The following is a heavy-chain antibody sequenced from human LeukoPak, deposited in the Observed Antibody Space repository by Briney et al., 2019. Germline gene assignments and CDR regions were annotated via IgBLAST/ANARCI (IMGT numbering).Heavy chain of an antibody. V-gene: IGHV3-53*01. J-gene: IGHJ3*02. CDR3: ARSDYGDLHDAFDI. Sequence: TGGSLRLSCVASGFTVSSNYMSWVRQAPGKGLEWVSVIYSGGSTYYADSVKGRFTISRDNSKNTLYLQMNSLRAEDTAVYYCARSDYGDLHDAFDIWGQGTMVTVSS. CDR1: GFTVSSNY. D-gene: IGHD4-17*01. CDR2: IYSGGST.